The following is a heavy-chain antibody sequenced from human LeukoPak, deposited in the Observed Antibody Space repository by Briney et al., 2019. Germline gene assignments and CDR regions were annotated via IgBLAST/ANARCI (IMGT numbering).Heavy chain of an antibody. CDR2: IGTAGDT. CDR1: GFTFSSYD. Sequence: GGSLRLSCAASGFTFSSYDMHWVRQATGKGLEWVSAIGTAGDTYYPGSVKGRFTISRENAKNSLYLQMNSLRAGDTAVYYCARAPGGNFQYYFDYWGQGTLVTVSS. D-gene: IGHD2-21*02. CDR3: ARAPGGNFQYYFDY. J-gene: IGHJ4*02. V-gene: IGHV3-13*01.